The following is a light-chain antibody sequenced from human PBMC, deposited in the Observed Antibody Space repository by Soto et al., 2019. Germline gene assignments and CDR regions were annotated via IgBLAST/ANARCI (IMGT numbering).Light chain of an antibody. J-gene: IGKJ5*01. CDR3: QQYGSSAIT. V-gene: IGKV3-20*01. CDR2: GAS. CDR1: QSVSNR. Sequence: EIVLTQSPGTLSLSPGERGTPSCRASQSVSNRLAWYQQKPGQAPRLLISGASSRATGIPDRFSGSGSGTDFTLTISRLEPEDFALYYCQQYGSSAITFGQGTRLEIK.